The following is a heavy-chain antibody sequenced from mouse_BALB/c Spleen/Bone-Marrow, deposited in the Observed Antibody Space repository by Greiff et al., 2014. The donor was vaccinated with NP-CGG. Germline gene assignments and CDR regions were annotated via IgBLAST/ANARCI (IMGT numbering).Heavy chain of an antibody. CDR3: SRAFTSDVHWYLDV. J-gene: IGHJ1*01. CDR2: IRNKANGYTT. Sequence: EVQLEQSGGGLVKPGGSVRLSCATSGFIFTDYYMSWVRQPPGKALEWLGFIRNKANGYTTEYSASVRGQFTISIDNSQCILYLQMNTLRAEDNATYYCSRAFTSDVHWYLDVWGAGTTVTVSS. V-gene: IGHV7-3*02. CDR1: GFIFTDYY.